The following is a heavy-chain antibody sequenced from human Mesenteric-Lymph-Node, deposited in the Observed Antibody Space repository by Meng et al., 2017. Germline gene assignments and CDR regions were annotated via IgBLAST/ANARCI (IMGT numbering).Heavy chain of an antibody. V-gene: IGHV1-3*01. Sequence: ASVKVSCKASGYTFTSYAMHWVRQAPGQRLEWMGWINAGNGNTKYSQKFQGRVTITRDTSASTAYMELSSLRSEDTAVYYCAQILIAAAGHYGMDAWGQGTTVTVSS. CDR3: AQILIAAAGHYGMDA. D-gene: IGHD6-13*01. J-gene: IGHJ6*02. CDR1: GYTFTSYA. CDR2: INAGNGNT.